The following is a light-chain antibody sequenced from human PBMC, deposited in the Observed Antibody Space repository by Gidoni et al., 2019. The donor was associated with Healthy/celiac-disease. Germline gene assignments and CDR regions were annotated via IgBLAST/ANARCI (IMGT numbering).Light chain of an antibody. Sequence: ELVLTQSPGTLSLSPGERATLSCRASQSVSSSYLAWYQQKPGQAPRLLIYGASSRATCIPDRFSGSGSGTDFTLTISRLEPEDFAVYYCQQYGSSRWTFGQGTKVEIK. CDR2: GAS. CDR1: QSVSSSY. CDR3: QQYGSSRWT. V-gene: IGKV3-20*01. J-gene: IGKJ1*01.